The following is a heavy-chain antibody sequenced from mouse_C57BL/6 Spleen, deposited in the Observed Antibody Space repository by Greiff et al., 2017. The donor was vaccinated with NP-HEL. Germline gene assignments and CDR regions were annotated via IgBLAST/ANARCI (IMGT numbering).Heavy chain of an antibody. CDR3: ARYMGQYYFDY. J-gene: IGHJ2*01. Sequence: EVQGVESGGGLVQPGGSLSLSCAASGFTFTDYYMSWVRQPPGKALEWLGFIRNKANGYTTEYSASVKGRFTISRDNSQSILYLQMHALRAEDSDTYYCARYMGQYYFDYWGQGTTLTVSS. V-gene: IGHV7-3*01. CDR2: IRNKANGYTT. CDR1: GFTFTDYY.